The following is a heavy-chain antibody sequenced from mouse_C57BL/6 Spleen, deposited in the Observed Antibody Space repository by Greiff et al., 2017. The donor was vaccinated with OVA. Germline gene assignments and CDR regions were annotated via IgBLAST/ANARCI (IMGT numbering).Heavy chain of an antibody. CDR1: GFTFSDYY. CDR2: ISNGGGST. J-gene: IGHJ2*01. Sequence: EVKLVESGGGLVQPGGSLKLSCAASGFTFSDYYMYWVRQTPEKRLEWVAYISNGGGSTYYPDTVKGRFTISRDNAKNTLYLQMSRLKSEDTAMYYCARRPYDGYFDYWGQGTTLTVSS. CDR3: ARRPYDGYFDY. D-gene: IGHD2-12*01. V-gene: IGHV5-12*01.